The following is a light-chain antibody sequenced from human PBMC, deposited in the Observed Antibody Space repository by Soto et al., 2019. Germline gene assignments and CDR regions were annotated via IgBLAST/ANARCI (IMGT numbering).Light chain of an antibody. J-gene: IGLJ1*01. V-gene: IGLV2-14*01. CDR3: GSYTSSRTLNV. CDR1: SSDVGGYNY. CDR2: EVS. Sequence: QSVLTQPASVSGSPGQSITISCTGTSSDVGGYNYVSWYQQHPGKAPKLMIYEVSNRPSGVSNRFSGSKSGNTASLTISGLQAEDEADYYCGSYTSSRTLNVFGTGTKVTVL.